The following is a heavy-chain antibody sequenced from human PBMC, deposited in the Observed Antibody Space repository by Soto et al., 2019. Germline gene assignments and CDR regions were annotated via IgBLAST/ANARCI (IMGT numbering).Heavy chain of an antibody. V-gene: IGHV3-21*01. D-gene: IGHD6-13*01. J-gene: IGHJ3*02. CDR3: ARDIYSSTWFDI. CDR1: GFTFDDCT. CDR2: ISSSGSYI. Sequence: PGGSLRLSCAASGFTFDDCTMNWVRQAPGKGLEWVSSISSSGSYIYYADSVKGRFTISRANAKKSVYLQMNTLRADDTAVYYCARDIYSSTWFDIWGQGTMVTVSS.